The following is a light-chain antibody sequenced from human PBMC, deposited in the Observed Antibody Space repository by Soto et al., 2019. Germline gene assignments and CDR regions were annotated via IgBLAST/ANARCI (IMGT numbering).Light chain of an antibody. CDR3: QQYGSSPRT. Sequence: EIVLTQSPGTLSLSPGERATLSCRASQSVSSSYLAWYQQKPGQAPRLLIYGASSRATGIPDRFSGSGSGTDFTLTISRXEPEDFAVYYWQQYGSSPRTFGQGTKVDIK. CDR2: GAS. CDR1: QSVSSSY. V-gene: IGKV3-20*01. J-gene: IGKJ1*01.